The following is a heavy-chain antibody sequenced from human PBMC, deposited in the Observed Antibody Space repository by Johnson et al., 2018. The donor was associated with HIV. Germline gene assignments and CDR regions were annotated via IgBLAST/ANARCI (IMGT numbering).Heavy chain of an antibody. Sequence: VQLVESGGGLVQPGGSLRLSCAASGFTFSSYDMHWVRQATGKGLEWVSAIGPAGDTYYPGSVKCRFTISRENAKNSLYLHMNSLRAGDTAVYYCARGPPLQWELRGNAFDIWGQGTMVTVSS. CDR3: ARGPPLQWELRGNAFDI. V-gene: IGHV3-13*01. D-gene: IGHD1-26*01. CDR2: IGPAGDT. CDR1: GFTFSSYD. J-gene: IGHJ3*02.